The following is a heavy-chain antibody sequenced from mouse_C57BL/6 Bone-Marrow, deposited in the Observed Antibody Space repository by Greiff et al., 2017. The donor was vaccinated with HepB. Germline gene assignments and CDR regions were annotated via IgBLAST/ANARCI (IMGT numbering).Heavy chain of an antibody. D-gene: IGHD1-2*01. CDR2: IDPSDSYT. CDR3: ARDYYGHGYAMDY. V-gene: IGHV1-50*01. J-gene: IGHJ4*01. Sequence: QVHVKQPGAELVKPGASVKLSCKASGYTFTSYWMQWVKQRPGQGLEWIGEIDPSDSYTNYNQKFKGKATLTVDTSSSTAYMQLSSLTSEDSAVYYCARDYYGHGYAMDYWGQGTSVTVSS. CDR1: GYTFTSYW.